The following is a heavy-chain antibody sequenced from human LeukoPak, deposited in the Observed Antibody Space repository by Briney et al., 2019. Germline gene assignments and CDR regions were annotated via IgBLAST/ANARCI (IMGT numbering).Heavy chain of an antibody. D-gene: IGHD1-26*01. CDR1: GGTFSSYA. CDR2: ILPTLGIA. CDR3: ARSLGATIVGSYYYYGMDV. V-gene: IGHV1-69*04. Sequence: GASVKVSCKASGGTFSSYAISWVRQAPGQGLEWMGRILPTLGIANYAQKFKGRVTITADKSTSTAYMELSSLRSEDTAVYYCARSLGATIVGSYYYYGMDVWGQGTTVTVSS. J-gene: IGHJ6*02.